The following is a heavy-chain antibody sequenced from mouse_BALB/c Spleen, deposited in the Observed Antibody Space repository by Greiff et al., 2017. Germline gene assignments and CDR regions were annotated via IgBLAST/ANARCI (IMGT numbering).Heavy chain of an antibody. CDR2: IDPANGNT. CDR1: GFNIKDTY. V-gene: IGHV14-3*02. Sequence: EVKLQESGAELVKPGASVKLSCTASGFNIKDTYMHWVKQRPEQGLEWIGRIDPANGNTKYDPKFQGKATITADTSSNTAYLQLSSLTSEDTAVYYCAREAPYDWYFDVWGAGTTVTVSS. D-gene: IGHD2-14*01. J-gene: IGHJ1*01. CDR3: AREAPYDWYFDV.